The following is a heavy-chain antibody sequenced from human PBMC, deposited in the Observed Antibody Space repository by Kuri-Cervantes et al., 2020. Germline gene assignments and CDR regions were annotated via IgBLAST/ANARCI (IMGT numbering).Heavy chain of an antibody. D-gene: IGHD6-13*01. CDR3: ARARSSSSWYYYYGMDV. Sequence: ASVKVSCKASGYTFTSYYMHWVRQAPGQGLEWMGIINPSGGSTSYAQKFQGRVTMTRDTSTSTVYMELSSLRAEDTAVYYCARARSSSSWYYYYGMDVWGQGTTVTVSS. V-gene: IGHV1-46*01. CDR1: GYTFTSYY. CDR2: INPSGGST. J-gene: IGHJ6*02.